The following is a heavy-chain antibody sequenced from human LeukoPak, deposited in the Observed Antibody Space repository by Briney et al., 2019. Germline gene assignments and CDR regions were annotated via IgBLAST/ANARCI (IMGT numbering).Heavy chain of an antibody. V-gene: IGHV4-61*01. CDR3: ATYDSSGYPFAFDI. CDR2: IYYSGST. J-gene: IGHJ3*02. Sequence: SETLSLTCTVSGGSISSSSYYWSWIRQPPGKGLEWIGYIYYSGSTNYNPSLKSRVTISVDTSKNQFSLKLSSVTAADTAVYYCATYDSSGYPFAFDIWGQGTMVTVSS. D-gene: IGHD3-22*01. CDR1: GGSISSSSYY.